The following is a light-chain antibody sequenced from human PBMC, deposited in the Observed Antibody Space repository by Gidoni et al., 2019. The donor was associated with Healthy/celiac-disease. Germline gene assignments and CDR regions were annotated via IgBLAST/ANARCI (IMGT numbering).Light chain of an antibody. CDR1: SLRSYY. V-gene: IGLV3-19*01. Sequence: SSELTQDPAVSVALGQTVRITCQGDSLRSYYASWYQQKPGQAPVLVIYTNNNRPSGIPHRFSGSSSGNTASLTITGAQAEDEADYYCNSRDSSGNPWVFGGGTKLTVL. CDR2: TNN. CDR3: NSRDSSGNPWV. J-gene: IGLJ3*02.